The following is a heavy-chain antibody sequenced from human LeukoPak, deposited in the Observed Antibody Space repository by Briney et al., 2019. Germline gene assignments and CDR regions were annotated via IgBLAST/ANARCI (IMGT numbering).Heavy chain of an antibody. CDR3: ARDRAAGTLDF. Sequence: PSETLSLTSTVSRGSIFGYYWAWIRQPPGKGLEWIGYIQYSGTTEYSPSLARRATISVDTAKDQFSLNLRSVTAADTAAYYCARDRAAGTLDFWGQGTLVTVSS. V-gene: IGHV4-59*01. CDR1: RGSIFGYY. J-gene: IGHJ4*02. D-gene: IGHD6-13*01. CDR2: IQYSGTT.